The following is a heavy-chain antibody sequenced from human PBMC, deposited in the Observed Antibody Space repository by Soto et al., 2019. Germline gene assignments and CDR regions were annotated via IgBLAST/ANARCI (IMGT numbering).Heavy chain of an antibody. J-gene: IGHJ4*02. V-gene: IGHV3-23*01. D-gene: IGHD6-19*01. CDR2: ISGSGGST. CDR3: AKDRQAGTEFNY. CDR1: GFTFSSYA. Sequence: GGSLRLSCAASGFTFSSYAMSWVRQAPGKGLEWVSAISGSGGSTYYADSVKDRFTISRDNSKNTLYLQMNSLRAEDTAIYYWAKDRQAGTEFNYWGQGTLVTVSA.